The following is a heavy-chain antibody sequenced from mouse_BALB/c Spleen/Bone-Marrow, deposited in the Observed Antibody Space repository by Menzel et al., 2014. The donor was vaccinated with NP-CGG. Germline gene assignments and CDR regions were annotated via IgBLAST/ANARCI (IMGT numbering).Heavy chain of an antibody. CDR2: IRHKANGYTT. D-gene: IGHD2-14*01. V-gene: IGHV7-3*02. CDR3: AREMEYDDYAMDY. Sequence: EVMLVESGGGLVQPGGSLRLSCATSGFTFTDYYMSWVRQPPGRALEWLGFIRHKANGYTTEYSASVKGRFTISRDNSQSILYLQMNTLRAEDSATYYCAREMEYDDYAMDYWGQGTSVTVSS. J-gene: IGHJ4*01. CDR1: GFTFTDYY.